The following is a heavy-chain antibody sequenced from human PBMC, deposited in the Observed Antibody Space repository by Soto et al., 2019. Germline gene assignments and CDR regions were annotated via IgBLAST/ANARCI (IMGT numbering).Heavy chain of an antibody. V-gene: IGHV3-74*01. D-gene: IGHD1-1*01. CDR1: GFSFSRHW. CDR3: VRALDGSRNGFDI. Sequence: PVGSLRLSCAASGFSFSRHWMHWVRQPPGKGLVWVSRINGNGSTTSDADFVKGRVTISRDNAKNTLYLQMNSLGDEDTAVYYCVRALDGSRNGFDIWGQGTVVTVSS. J-gene: IGHJ3*02. CDR2: INGNGSTT.